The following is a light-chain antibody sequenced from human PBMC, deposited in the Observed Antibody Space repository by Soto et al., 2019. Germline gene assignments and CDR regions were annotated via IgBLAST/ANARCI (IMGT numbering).Light chain of an antibody. CDR2: DTS. CDR3: QQFDSVPLT. CDR1: HDIGTY. J-gene: IGKJ4*01. V-gene: IGKV1-33*01. Sequence: DVQMTQSPSSLSASVGDRVTITCQASHDIGTYLNWYQHKPGKAPKLLIFDTSHLATGVPARFSGGGSDTYFTFTITILQPEDFAVYYCQQFDSVPLTFGGGTHVEI.